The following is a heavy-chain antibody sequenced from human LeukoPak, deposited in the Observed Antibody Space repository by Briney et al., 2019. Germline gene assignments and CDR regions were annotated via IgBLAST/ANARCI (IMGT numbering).Heavy chain of an antibody. Sequence: GGSLRLSCAASGFTVTNYNMNWVRQARGKGLEWVSFISESGTAIYYAESVKGRFTISRDIARNSVYLQMNSLRDEDAAMYYCARGPLGWSDYWGQGLLVTVSS. CDR1: GFTVTNYN. D-gene: IGHD1-26*01. CDR3: ARGPLGWSDY. V-gene: IGHV3-48*02. J-gene: IGHJ4*02. CDR2: ISESGTAI.